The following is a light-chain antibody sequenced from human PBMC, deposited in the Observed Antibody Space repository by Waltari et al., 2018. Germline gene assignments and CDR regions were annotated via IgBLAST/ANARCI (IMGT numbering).Light chain of an antibody. J-gene: IGKJ2*01. CDR3: QHYDHWPPSYS. Sequence: EIVMTQSPDTLSVSPGERATLSCRASQSISNNVAWYQQKPGKAPRLIIYGVSTRATDIPARFSGGGSETEFTLTISSLQSEDFAVYYCQHYDHWPPSYSFGQGTKLEI. CDR1: QSISNN. CDR2: GVS. V-gene: IGKV3-15*01.